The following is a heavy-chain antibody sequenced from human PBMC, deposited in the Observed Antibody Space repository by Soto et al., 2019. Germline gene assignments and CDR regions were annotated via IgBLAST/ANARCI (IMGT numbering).Heavy chain of an antibody. Sequence: GGSLRLSCAASGFTFSSYSMNWVRQAPGKGLEWVSSISSSSSYIYYADSVKGRFTISRDNAKNSLYLQMNSLRAEDTAVYYCARDGTAAVTYYYYMDVWGKGTTVTVSS. CDR1: GFTFSSYS. D-gene: IGHD6-13*01. CDR3: ARDGTAAVTYYYYMDV. J-gene: IGHJ6*03. V-gene: IGHV3-21*01. CDR2: ISSSSSYI.